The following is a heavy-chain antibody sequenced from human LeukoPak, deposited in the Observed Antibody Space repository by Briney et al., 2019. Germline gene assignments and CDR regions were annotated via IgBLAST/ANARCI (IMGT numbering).Heavy chain of an antibody. J-gene: IGHJ6*02. V-gene: IGHV3-7*01. CDR1: GFTFSSYW. D-gene: IGHD3-22*01. CDR3: ARDQYYDSSGYYYYYYGMDV. CDR2: IKQDGGEK. Sequence: GGSLRLSCAASGFTFSSYWMSWVRQAPGKGLEWVANIKQDGGEKYYVDSVKGRFTISRDNAKNSLYLQMKSLRAEDTAVYYCARDQYYDSSGYYYYYYGMDVWGQGTTVTVSS.